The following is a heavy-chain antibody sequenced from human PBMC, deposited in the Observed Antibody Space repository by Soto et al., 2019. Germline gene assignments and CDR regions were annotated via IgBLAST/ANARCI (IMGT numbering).Heavy chain of an antibody. CDR2: ISAYNGNT. D-gene: IGHD3-3*01. V-gene: IGHV1-18*01. CDR3: ARHIDYDFWSGYYLGGKYFDY. J-gene: IGHJ4*02. CDR1: GYTFTSYG. Sequence: ASVKVSCKASGYTFTSYGISWVRQAPGQGLEWMGWISAYNGNTNYAQKLQGRVTMTTDTSTSTAYMELRSLRSDDTAVYYCARHIDYDFWSGYYLGGKYFDYWGQGTLVTVSS.